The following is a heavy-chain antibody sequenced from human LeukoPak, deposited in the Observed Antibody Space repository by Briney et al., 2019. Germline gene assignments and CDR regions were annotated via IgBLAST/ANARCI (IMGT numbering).Heavy chain of an antibody. CDR2: MNPKTGNT. CDR3: VRLCVRGIIGP. V-gene: IGHV1-8*01. CDR1: GFTFDNDD. J-gene: IGHJ5*02. D-gene: IGHD3-16*01. Sequence: ASVKVSCKASGFTFDNDDINWVRQASGQGLEWMGWMNPKTGNTGYALNFQGRVNMTRDISINTAYIELSNLRSEDTAVYYCVRLCVRGIIGPWGQGTPVTVSS.